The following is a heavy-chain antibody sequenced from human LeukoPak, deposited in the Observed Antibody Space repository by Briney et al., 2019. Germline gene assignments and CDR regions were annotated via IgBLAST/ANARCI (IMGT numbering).Heavy chain of an antibody. J-gene: IGHJ4*02. CDR2: IKTDGTIT. D-gene: IGHD4-17*01. Sequence: GGSLSLSCAASGFTFSNYWMHGVRQAPGKGREWVSRIKTDGTITSSADSVEGRFTISRDNAKNTLYLQMNSLRAEDTAVYYCARDRTTVTVFDYWGQGILVTVSS. CDR3: ARDRTTVTVFDY. V-gene: IGHV3-74*01. CDR1: GFTFSNYW.